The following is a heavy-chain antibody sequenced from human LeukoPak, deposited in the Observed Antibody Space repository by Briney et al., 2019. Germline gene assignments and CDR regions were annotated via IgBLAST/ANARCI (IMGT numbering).Heavy chain of an antibody. Sequence: AGGSLRLSCAASGFTFSSYGMHWVRQAPGKGLEWVAVISYDGSNKYYADSVKGRFTISRDNSKNTLYLQMNSLRAEDTAVYYCAKEPPRDSLIDYWGQGTLVTVSS. J-gene: IGHJ4*02. V-gene: IGHV3-30*18. CDR1: GFTFSSYG. D-gene: IGHD5-18*01. CDR2: ISYDGSNK. CDR3: AKEPPRDSLIDY.